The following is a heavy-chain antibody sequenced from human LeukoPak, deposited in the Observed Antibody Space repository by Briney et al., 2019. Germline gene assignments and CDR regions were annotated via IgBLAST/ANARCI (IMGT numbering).Heavy chain of an antibody. Sequence: SETLSLTCAVYGGSFSGYYWSWIRQPPGKGLEWIGEINHSGSTNYNPSLKSRVTISVDTSKNQFSLKLSSVTAADTAVYYCARRKGRDDYDSGTQYGGTYYYYYYYMDVWGKGTTVTISS. J-gene: IGHJ6*03. V-gene: IGHV4-34*01. CDR3: ARRKGRDDYDSGTQYGGTYYYYYYYMDV. CDR2: INHSGST. D-gene: IGHD3-10*01. CDR1: GGSFSGYY.